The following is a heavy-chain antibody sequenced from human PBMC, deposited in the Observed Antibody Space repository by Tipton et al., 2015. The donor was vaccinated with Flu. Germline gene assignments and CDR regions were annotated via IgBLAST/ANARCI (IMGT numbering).Heavy chain of an antibody. Sequence: GLVKPSETLSLNCTVSGGSITDDYWSWVRQPPGKGLEWIGDISYTGSTTYNPSLKSRVTISLDTAKTQFSLKLRSVTAADTAVYYCARGSGSRTYMIFDFWGQGTLVTVSS. J-gene: IGHJ5*01. CDR1: GGSITDDY. V-gene: IGHV4-59*12. CDR2: ISYTGST. D-gene: IGHD3-10*01. CDR3: ARGSGSRTYMIFDF.